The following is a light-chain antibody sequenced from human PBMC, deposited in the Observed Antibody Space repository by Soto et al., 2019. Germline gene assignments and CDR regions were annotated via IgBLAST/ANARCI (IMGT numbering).Light chain of an antibody. Sequence: QSVLTQPASVSGSPGQSITTSCTETSSDVGGYNYVSWYQQHPGKAPKLMIYDVRNRPSGVSNRFSGSKSVNTASLTISGLQAEDEADYYCSSYTTISTYVFGTGTKVTVL. CDR2: DVR. J-gene: IGLJ1*01. V-gene: IGLV2-14*01. CDR1: SSDVGGYNY. CDR3: SSYTTISTYV.